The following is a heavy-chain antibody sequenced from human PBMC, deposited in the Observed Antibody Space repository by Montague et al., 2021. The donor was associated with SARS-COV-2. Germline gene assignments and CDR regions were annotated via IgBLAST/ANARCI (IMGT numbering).Heavy chain of an antibody. V-gene: IGHV4-34*01. CDR2: INDSGST. D-gene: IGHD4-23*01. CDR3: ARWNPQTLTMIGLRGKSASDY. J-gene: IGHJ4*02. CDR1: GGSFSGYY. Sequence: SETLSLTCAVYGGSFSGYYWAWIRQSPGKGLEWIAEINDSGSTNYNFNSSLRRRVTISVDTSKCQFSLTLSSVSAADTGVYYCARWNPQTLTMIGLRGKSASDYWSQGTLVTVSS.